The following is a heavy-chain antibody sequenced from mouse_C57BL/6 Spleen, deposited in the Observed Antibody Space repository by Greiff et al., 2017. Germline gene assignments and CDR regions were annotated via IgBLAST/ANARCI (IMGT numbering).Heavy chain of an antibody. Sequence: QVQLKQSGAELVKPGASVKISCKASGYAFSSYWMNWVKQRPGKGLEWIGQIYPGDGDTNYNGKFKGKATLTADKSSSTAYMQLSSLTSEDSAVYFCARPRLGTTVVANFDYWGQGTTLTVSS. CDR3: ARPRLGTTVVANFDY. D-gene: IGHD1-1*01. J-gene: IGHJ2*01. CDR1: GYAFSSYW. CDR2: IYPGDGDT. V-gene: IGHV1-80*01.